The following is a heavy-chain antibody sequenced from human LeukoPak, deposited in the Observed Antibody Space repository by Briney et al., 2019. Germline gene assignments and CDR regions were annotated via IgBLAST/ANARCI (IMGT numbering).Heavy chain of an antibody. CDR3: AKGAGYYGSGTLFSVDY. Sequence: PGRSLRLSCAASGFTFSSYAMHWVRQAPGKGLEWVAVISYDGSNKYYADSVKGRFTISRDNSKNTLYLQMNSLRAEDTAVYYCAKGAGYYGSGTLFSVDYWGQGTLVTVSS. D-gene: IGHD3-10*01. V-gene: IGHV3-30-3*01. CDR1: GFTFSSYA. CDR2: ISYDGSNK. J-gene: IGHJ4*02.